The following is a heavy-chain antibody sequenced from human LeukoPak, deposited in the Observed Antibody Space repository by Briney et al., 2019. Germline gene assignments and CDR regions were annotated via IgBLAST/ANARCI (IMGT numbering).Heavy chain of an antibody. CDR3: ASISYCSGGSCYCYGMDV. Sequence: GESLKISCKGSGYSFTSYWIGWVRQMPGKGLEWMGIIYPGDSDTRYSPSFQGQVTISADKSISTAYLQWSSLKASDTAMYYCASISYCSGGSCYCYGMDVWGQGTTVTVSS. V-gene: IGHV5-51*01. CDR1: GYSFTSYW. CDR2: IYPGDSDT. D-gene: IGHD2-15*01. J-gene: IGHJ6*02.